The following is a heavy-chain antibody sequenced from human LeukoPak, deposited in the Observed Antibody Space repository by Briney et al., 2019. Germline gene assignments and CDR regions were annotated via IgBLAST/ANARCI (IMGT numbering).Heavy chain of an antibody. Sequence: GASVKVSCKASGYTFTSYYMHWVRQAPGQGLEWMGIINPSGGSTSYAQKFQGRVTMTRDMSTSTVYMELSSLRSEDTAVYYCARARDLEMATICLDYWGQGTLVTVSS. CDR3: ARARDLEMATICLDY. CDR2: INPSGGST. CDR1: GYTFTSYY. J-gene: IGHJ4*02. V-gene: IGHV1-46*01. D-gene: IGHD5-24*01.